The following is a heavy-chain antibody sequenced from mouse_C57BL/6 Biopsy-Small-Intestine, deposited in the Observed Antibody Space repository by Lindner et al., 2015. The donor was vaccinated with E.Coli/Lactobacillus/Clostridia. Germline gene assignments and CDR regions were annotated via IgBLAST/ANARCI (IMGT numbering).Heavy chain of an antibody. J-gene: IGHJ4*01. CDR1: GFTFSSYG. Sequence: VQLQESGGDLVKPGGSLKLSCAASGFTFSSYGMSWVRQTPDKRLEWVATISSGGSYTYYPDSVKGRFTISRDNAKNTLYLQMSSLKSEDTAMNYCARHPLYYSNPYYAMDYWGQGTSVTVSS. V-gene: IGHV5-6*01. CDR2: ISSGGSYT. D-gene: IGHD2-5*01. CDR3: ARHPLYYSNPYYAMDY.